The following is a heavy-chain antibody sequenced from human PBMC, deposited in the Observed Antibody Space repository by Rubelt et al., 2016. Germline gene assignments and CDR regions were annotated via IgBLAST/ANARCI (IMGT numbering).Heavy chain of an antibody. CDR1: GGSFSGYY. CDR2: INNSGST. Sequence: QVQLQQWGAGLLKPSETLSLTCAVYGGSFSGYYWSWIRQPPGKGLEWIGEINNSGSTNYNPSLKSRGTIPVDTSRNQFSLNLTSGTAADTAVYYCARGGFHGGRAVDFQRWGQGILVTVSS. CDR3: ARGGFHGGRAVDFQR. J-gene: IGHJ1*01. D-gene: IGHD3-16*01. V-gene: IGHV4-34*01.